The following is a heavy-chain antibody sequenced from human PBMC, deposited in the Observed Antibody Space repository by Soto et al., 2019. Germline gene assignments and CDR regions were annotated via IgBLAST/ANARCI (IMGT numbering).Heavy chain of an antibody. CDR1: DGTISSYY. J-gene: IGHJ5*02. V-gene: IGHV4-59*01. D-gene: IGHD1-1*01. CDR2: IYYSGST. CDR3: ARAVERWFDP. Sequence: SETLSLTCPVSDGTISSYYWSWIRQPPGKGLEWIGYIYYSGSTNYNPSLKSRVTISVDTSKNQFSLKLSSVTAADTAVYYCARAVERWFDPWGQGTLVTVSS.